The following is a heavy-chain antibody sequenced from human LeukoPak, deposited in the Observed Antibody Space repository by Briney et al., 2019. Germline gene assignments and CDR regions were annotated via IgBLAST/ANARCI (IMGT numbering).Heavy chain of an antibody. J-gene: IGHJ2*01. CDR2: IYYSGST. Sequence: PSETLSLTCTVSGGSISSYYWSWIRQPPWKGLEWIGYIYYSGSTNYNPSLKSRVTISVDTSKNQFSLKLSSVTAADTAVYYCARRSYYYDSSGYYWYFDLWGRGTLVTVSS. CDR3: ARRSYYYDSSGYYWYFDL. CDR1: GGSISSYY. V-gene: IGHV4-59*01. D-gene: IGHD3-22*01.